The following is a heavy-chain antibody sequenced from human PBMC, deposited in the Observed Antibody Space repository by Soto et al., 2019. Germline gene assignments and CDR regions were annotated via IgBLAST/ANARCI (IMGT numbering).Heavy chain of an antibody. CDR1: GGYISSGGYY. Sequence: SETMSLTSTVSGGYISSGGYYWSWIRQNPGKGLEWIGYIYYSGRTYYIPSLKSRVNISLDTSKNQFSLKLSSVTAADSAVYYCARATTPINWFEPWGQGTLVTVSS. CDR2: IYYSGRT. D-gene: IGHD1-26*01. V-gene: IGHV4-31*03. J-gene: IGHJ5*02. CDR3: ARATTPINWFEP.